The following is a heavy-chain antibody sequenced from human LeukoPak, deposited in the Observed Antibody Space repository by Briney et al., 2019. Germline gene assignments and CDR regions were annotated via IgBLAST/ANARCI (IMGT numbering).Heavy chain of an antibody. CDR1: GFTFSSSW. CDR3: ARVAKERVGGVYYFDY. CDR2: INSDGRTI. J-gene: IGHJ4*02. V-gene: IGHV3-74*03. D-gene: IGHD1-1*01. Sequence: GGSLRLSCAASGFTFSSSWMHWVRQAPGKGLVWVSRINSDGRTITYADSVKGRFTISRDNAKNTMYLQMNSLRAEDTAVYYCARVAKERVGGVYYFDYWGQGTLVTVSS.